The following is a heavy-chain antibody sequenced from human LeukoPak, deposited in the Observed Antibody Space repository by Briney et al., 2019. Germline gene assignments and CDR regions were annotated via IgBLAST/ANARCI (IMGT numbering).Heavy chain of an antibody. CDR3: ARGTGSY. D-gene: IGHD1-26*01. CDR1: GFTFSSYE. Sequence: PGGSLRLSCAASGFTFSSYEMSWVRQAPGKGLEWVSYSSSSGTTIYYAGSVKGRFTISRDNAKNSLYLQMNSLRAEDTAVYCCARGTGSYWGPGTLVTVSS. J-gene: IGHJ4*02. CDR2: SSSSGTTI. V-gene: IGHV3-48*03.